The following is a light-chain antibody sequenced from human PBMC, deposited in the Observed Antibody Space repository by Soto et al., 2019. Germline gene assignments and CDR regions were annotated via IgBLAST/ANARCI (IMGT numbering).Light chain of an antibody. CDR2: GAS. CDR3: QHYSTWPCS. J-gene: IGKJ5*01. Sequence: QSGNTLYFCPGEIATLSSRASQSVSSNLAWYQQKPGQAPRLLIYGASTRATGIPARFSVSGPGTEFALAISSRHSEDFAVYFCQHYSTWPCSFGEGTRLEIK. CDR1: QSVSSN. V-gene: IGKV3-15*01.